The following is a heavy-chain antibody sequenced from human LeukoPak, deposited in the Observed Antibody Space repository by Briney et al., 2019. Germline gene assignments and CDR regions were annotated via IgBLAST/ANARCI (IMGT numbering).Heavy chain of an antibody. Sequence: GGSLRLSCVDSGFTFTNAWMSWVRQAPGKGLEWVAHIWYDGSNKYYADSVRGRFTISRDNSKNTLYLQMNSLRAEDTAVYYCARDRDYDFFDYWGQGTLVTVSS. D-gene: IGHD3-3*01. J-gene: IGHJ4*02. CDR2: IWYDGSNK. CDR1: GFTFTNAW. CDR3: ARDRDYDFFDY. V-gene: IGHV3-33*08.